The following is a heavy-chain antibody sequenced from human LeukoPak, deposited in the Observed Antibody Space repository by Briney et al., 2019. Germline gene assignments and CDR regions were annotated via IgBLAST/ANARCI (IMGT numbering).Heavy chain of an antibody. CDR3: ARELGKYRRILGRDSQWLAVSGFDN. Sequence: PGGTLRLSCAASGFPFSTFGMSWVRQAPGKGLEWVSGFSGGGDSAYYADSVKGRFTISRDNSKNTLYLQMNSLRAEDTAVYYCARELGKYRRILGRDSQWLAVSGFDNWGQGILVTVSS. CDR1: GFPFSTFG. V-gene: IGHV3-23*01. D-gene: IGHD6-19*01. J-gene: IGHJ4*02. CDR2: FSGGGDSA.